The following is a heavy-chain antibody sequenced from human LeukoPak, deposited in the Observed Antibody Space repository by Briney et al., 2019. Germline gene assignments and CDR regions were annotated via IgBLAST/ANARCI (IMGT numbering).Heavy chain of an antibody. CDR1: GFTFSSYD. CDR3: AKVEWELLVYYYGMDV. Sequence: PGGSLRLSCAASGFTFSSYDMHWVRQAPGKGLEWVAVIWYDGSNKYYADSVKGRFTISRDNSKNTLYLQMNSLRAEDTAVYYCAKVEWELLVYYYGMDVWGQGTTLTVSS. V-gene: IGHV3-30*02. CDR2: IWYDGSNK. D-gene: IGHD1-26*01. J-gene: IGHJ6*02.